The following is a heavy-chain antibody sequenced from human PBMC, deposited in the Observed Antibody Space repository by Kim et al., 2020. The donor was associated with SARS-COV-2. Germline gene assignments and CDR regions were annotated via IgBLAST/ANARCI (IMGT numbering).Heavy chain of an antibody. Sequence: GGSLRLSCAASGFTFSSYGMHWVRQAPGKGLEWVAVISYDGSNKYYADSVKGRFTISRDNSKNTLYLQMNSLRAEDTAVYYCAKDTGYYCSSTSCSYYGMDVWGQGTTFTVSS. CDR2: ISYDGSNK. CDR1: GFTFSSYG. V-gene: IGHV3-30*18. CDR3: AKDTGYYCSSTSCSYYGMDV. D-gene: IGHD2-2*01. J-gene: IGHJ6*02.